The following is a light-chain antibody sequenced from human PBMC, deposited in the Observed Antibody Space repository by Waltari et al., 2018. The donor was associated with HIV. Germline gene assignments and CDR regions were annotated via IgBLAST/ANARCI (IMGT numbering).Light chain of an antibody. CDR1: SSDVGVDNF. Sequence: SALTQPRSVSGSPGQSGTIPCPGTSSDVGVDNFVSWYQQHPGKSPKLMIYDVSKQPSGVPARFSGSKSGNTASLTISALQAEDESDYYCCSYAGSYPVVFGGGTKLTVL. V-gene: IGLV2-11*01. J-gene: IGLJ2*01. CDR2: DVS. CDR3: CSYAGSYPVV.